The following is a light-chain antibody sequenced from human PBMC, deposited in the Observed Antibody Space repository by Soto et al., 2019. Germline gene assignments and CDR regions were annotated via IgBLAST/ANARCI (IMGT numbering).Light chain of an antibody. J-gene: IGKJ1*01. CDR3: QQYNSYSKT. Sequence: DIQMTQSPSTLSASVGDRVTITCRASQSISSWLAWYQQKPGKARKLLIYKASSLESGVPSRFSGSGSGTEFTLTISSLQPDDFATYYCQQYNSYSKTFDQGTKVEIK. CDR1: QSISSW. V-gene: IGKV1-5*03. CDR2: KAS.